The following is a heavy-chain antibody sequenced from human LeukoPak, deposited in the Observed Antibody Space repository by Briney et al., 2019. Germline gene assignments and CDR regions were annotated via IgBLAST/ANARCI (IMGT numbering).Heavy chain of an antibody. Sequence: GGSLRLSCAASGFTFSGSAMHWVRQASGKGLEWVGRIRSKANSYATAYAASVKGRFTISRDDSKNTACLQMNSLKTEDTAVYYCTRRSSSSDYWGQGTLVTVSS. J-gene: IGHJ4*02. CDR1: GFTFSGSA. CDR3: TRRSSSSDY. D-gene: IGHD6-6*01. V-gene: IGHV3-73*01. CDR2: IRSKANSYAT.